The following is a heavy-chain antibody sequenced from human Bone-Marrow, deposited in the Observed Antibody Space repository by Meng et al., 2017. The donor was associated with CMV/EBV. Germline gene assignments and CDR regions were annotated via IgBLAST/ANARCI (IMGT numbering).Heavy chain of an antibody. V-gene: IGHV3-30*02. CDR2: IRYDGNYK. J-gene: IGHJ4*02. Sequence: GGSLRLSCSTSGFTFGGSGMHWVRQAPGKGLEWAAFIRYDGNYKYYIESVRGRFTISRDNSKNTLYLQMSGLRAEDTAVYYCAKAEMATYFDYWGQGTLVTVSS. D-gene: IGHD5-24*01. CDR1: GFTFGGSG. CDR3: AKAEMATYFDY.